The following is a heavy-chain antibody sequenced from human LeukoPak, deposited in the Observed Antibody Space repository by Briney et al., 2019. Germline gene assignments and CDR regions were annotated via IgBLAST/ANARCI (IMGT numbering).Heavy chain of an antibody. D-gene: IGHD6-13*01. CDR2: INPSGGST. Sequence: ASVKVSCKASGYTFTSYYMHWVRQAPGQGLEWMGIINPSGGSTSYAQKFQGRVTVTRDTSTSTVYMELSSLRSEDTAVYYCARDGPPGSSWYAVPFDYWGQGTLVTVSS. CDR1: GYTFTSYY. V-gene: IGHV1-46*01. J-gene: IGHJ4*02. CDR3: ARDGPPGSSWYAVPFDY.